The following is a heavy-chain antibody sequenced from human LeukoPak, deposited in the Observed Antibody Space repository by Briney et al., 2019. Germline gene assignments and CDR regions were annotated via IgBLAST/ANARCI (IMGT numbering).Heavy chain of an antibody. V-gene: IGHV4-34*01. CDR2: INHSGST. Sequence: SETLSLTCAVYGESFSNYYWSWIRQPPGKGLEWIGEINHSGSTNYNPSLKSRVTISIDTSKNQFSLKLSSVTAADTAVYYCARGRTGYGDYVYYYYMDVWGKGTTVTVSS. J-gene: IGHJ6*03. CDR1: GESFSNYY. CDR3: ARGRTGYGDYVYYYYMDV. D-gene: IGHD4-17*01.